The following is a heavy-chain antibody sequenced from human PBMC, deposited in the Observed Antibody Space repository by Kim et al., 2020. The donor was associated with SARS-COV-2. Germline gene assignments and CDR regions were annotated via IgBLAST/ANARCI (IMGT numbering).Heavy chain of an antibody. CDR2: IKSKTDGGTT. CDR1: GFTFSNAW. Sequence: GGSLRLSCAASGFTFSNAWMSWVRQAPGKGLEWVGRIKSKTDGGTTDYAAPEKGRFTISRDDSKNTLYLQMNSLKTEDTAVYYCTARWELGGMDVWGQGTTVTVSS. J-gene: IGHJ6*02. V-gene: IGHV3-15*01. D-gene: IGHD1-26*01. CDR3: TARWELGGMDV.